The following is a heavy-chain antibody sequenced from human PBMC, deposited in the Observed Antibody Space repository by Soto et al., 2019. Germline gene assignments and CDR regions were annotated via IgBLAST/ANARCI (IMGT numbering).Heavy chain of an antibody. D-gene: IGHD5-18*01. CDR1: GFSLSSSGVG. Sequence: SGPTLVNPTQTLTLTCTFSGFSLSSSGVGVGWIRQPPGKALEWLGIIYWDNDERYSPSLKSRLTITRDTSKNQVVLTMTNVDPGDTATYYCARRRGYSYAMAFDYWGQGTLVTVSS. CDR2: IYWDNDE. J-gene: IGHJ4*02. CDR3: ARRRGYSYAMAFDY. V-gene: IGHV2-5*02.